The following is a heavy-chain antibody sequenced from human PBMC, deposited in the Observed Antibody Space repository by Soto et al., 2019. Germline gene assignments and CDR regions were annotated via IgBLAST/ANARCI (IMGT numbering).Heavy chain of an antibody. CDR1: GYTFTSYV. CDR3: ARDGPRDRAFDI. J-gene: IGHJ3*02. V-gene: IGHV1-18*01. Sequence: QVQLVQSGAEVKKPGDSVKVSCKASGYTFTSYVISWVRQAPGQGLVWMGWISAYNGNTNYAQKLQGRVTMTTDTSPSTAYMELRSLRSDDTSVDYCARDGPRDRAFDIWGQGTMVTVSS. CDR2: ISAYNGNT.